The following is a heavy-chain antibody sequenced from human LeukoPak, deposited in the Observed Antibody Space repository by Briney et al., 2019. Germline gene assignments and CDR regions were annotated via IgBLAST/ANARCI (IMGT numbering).Heavy chain of an antibody. CDR3: ARPSVSASGSSPGY. CDR1: GFTFSSYA. D-gene: IGHD2-8*02. Sequence: PGGSLRLSCAASGFTFSSYAMSWVRQAPGKGLEWVSAISGSGGSTYYADSVKGRFTISRDNSKNTLYLQMNSLRAEDTAVYYCARPSVSASGSSPGYWGQGTLVTVSS. CDR2: ISGSGGST. J-gene: IGHJ4*02. V-gene: IGHV3-23*01.